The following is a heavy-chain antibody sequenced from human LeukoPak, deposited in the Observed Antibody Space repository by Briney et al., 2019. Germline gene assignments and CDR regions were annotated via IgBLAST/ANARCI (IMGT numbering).Heavy chain of an antibody. Sequence: VASVKVSCKASGGTFGSYAISWVRQAPGQGLEWMGGIIPIFGTANYAQKFQGRVTITADESTSTAYMELSSLRSEDTAVYYCARGLVRGAYRGGYMDVWGKGTTVTISS. V-gene: IGHV1-69*13. D-gene: IGHD3-10*01. CDR2: IIPIFGTA. CDR1: GGTFGSYA. CDR3: ARGLVRGAYRGGYMDV. J-gene: IGHJ6*03.